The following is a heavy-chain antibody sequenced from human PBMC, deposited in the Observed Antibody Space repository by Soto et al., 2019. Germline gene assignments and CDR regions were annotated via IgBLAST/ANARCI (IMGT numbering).Heavy chain of an antibody. CDR3: ARLGYSGYDLDRYGMDV. CDR1: GYKFGSAW. D-gene: IGHD5-12*01. V-gene: IGHV5-51*01. Sequence: GESLKISCKGVGYKFGSAWIGWVRQMPGKGLEWMGIIKPGTSDIRYSPSCRGHVTISADEAVSTAYLQWSSLKASDTAMYYCARLGYSGYDLDRYGMDVWGQGTTVTVSS. J-gene: IGHJ6*02. CDR2: IKPGTSDI.